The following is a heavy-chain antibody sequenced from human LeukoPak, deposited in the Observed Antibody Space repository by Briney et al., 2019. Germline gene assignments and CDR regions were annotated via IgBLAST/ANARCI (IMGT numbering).Heavy chain of an antibody. D-gene: IGHD2-2*01. V-gene: IGHV4-39*01. CDR1: GGSISSSSYY. CDR2: IYYSGST. J-gene: IGHJ4*02. Sequence: SETLSLTCTVSGGSISSSSYYWGWIRQPPGKGLEWIGSIYYSGSTYYNPSLKSRVTISVDTSKNQFSLKLSSVTAADTAVYYCARHHYQLSALDYWGQGTLVTVSS. CDR3: ARHHYQLSALDY.